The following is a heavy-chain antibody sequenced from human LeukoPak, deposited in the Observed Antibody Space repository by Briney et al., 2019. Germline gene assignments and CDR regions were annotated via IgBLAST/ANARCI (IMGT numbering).Heavy chain of an antibody. V-gene: IGHV3-20*04. CDR3: ARGYFYDSSGYYGNLDY. J-gene: IGHJ4*02. Sequence: GGSLRLSCAASGFTFDEYGMNWVRQAPGKVLEWVSDINWNGGSTGYADAVKGRFTIHRDNAKKSLYLQMHSLRAEDTALYYCARGYFYDSSGYYGNLDYWGQGTLVTVSS. D-gene: IGHD3-22*01. CDR1: GFTFDEYG. CDR2: INWNGGST.